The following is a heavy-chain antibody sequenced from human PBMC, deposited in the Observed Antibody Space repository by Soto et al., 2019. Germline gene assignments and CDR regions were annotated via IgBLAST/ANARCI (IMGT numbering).Heavy chain of an antibody. Sequence: ESGGGLVQPGRSLRLSCVDSGFTFDKYAMHWVRQAPGKGLEWVSGISWNSGRIDYADFVKGRFTTSRDNAKNSLYLQMNSLRAEDTALYYCAKDLVLTSLYYMDVWGKGTMVTVSS. J-gene: IGHJ6*03. V-gene: IGHV3-9*01. CDR1: GFTFDKYA. D-gene: IGHD1-26*01. CDR2: ISWNSGRI. CDR3: AKDLVLTSLYYMDV.